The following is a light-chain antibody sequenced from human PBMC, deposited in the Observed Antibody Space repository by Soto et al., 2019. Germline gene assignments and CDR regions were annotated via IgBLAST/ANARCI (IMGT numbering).Light chain of an antibody. V-gene: IGKV3-15*01. J-gene: IGKJ2*01. CDR2: GAS. CDR3: QQYNNWPPYT. Sequence: EIVMTQSPATLSVSPGERATLSCRASQSVSSNLAWYQQKPGQAPRLLIYGASTRATGSTARFSGSGAGTDFTLTISSLQSEDVAVYYCQQYNNWPPYTFGQGTKLEIK. CDR1: QSVSSN.